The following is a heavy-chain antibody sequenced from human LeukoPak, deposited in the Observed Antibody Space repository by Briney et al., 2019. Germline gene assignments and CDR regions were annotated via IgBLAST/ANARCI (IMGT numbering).Heavy chain of an antibody. CDR1: GYTFTSYG. J-gene: IGHJ3*02. CDR3: ARVRRPLPSSGYLYAFDI. CDR2: ISTYNGNT. V-gene: IGHV1-18*01. D-gene: IGHD3-22*01. Sequence: ASVKVSCKASGYTFTSYGISWVRQAPGQGLEWMGWISTYNGNTNYAQKLQGRVAMTTDTSTSTAYMELRSLRSDDTAVYYCARVRRPLPSSGYLYAFDIWGQGTMVTVSS.